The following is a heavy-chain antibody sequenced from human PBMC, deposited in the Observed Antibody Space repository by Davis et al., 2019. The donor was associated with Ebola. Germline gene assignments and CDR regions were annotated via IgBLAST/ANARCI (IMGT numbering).Heavy chain of an antibody. J-gene: IGHJ4*02. CDR2: INPSGGST. CDR1: GYTFTSYY. V-gene: IGHV1-46*01. D-gene: IGHD4-11*01. Sequence: ASVKVSCKASGYTFTSYYMHWVRQAPGQGLAWMGIINPSGGSTSYAQKFQGRVTMTRDTSTSTVYMELSSLRSEDTAVYYCVTREGDSNYDPDFDYWGQGTLVTVSS. CDR3: VTREGDSNYDPDFDY.